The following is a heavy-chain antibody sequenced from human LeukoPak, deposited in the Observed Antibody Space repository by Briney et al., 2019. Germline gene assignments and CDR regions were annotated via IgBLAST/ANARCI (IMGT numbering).Heavy chain of an antibody. Sequence: ASVKVSCKASGYTFSSYDINWVRQATGHRLEWMGWMNPNSGNTGYTQKFQRRVTITRNTFISTAYMELSSLTSEDTAVYYCARRLGLRWDLQALDIWGQGTMVTVSS. D-gene: IGHD4-23*01. CDR2: MNPNSGNT. CDR3: ARRLGLRWDLQALDI. J-gene: IGHJ3*02. V-gene: IGHV1-8*03. CDR1: GYTFSSYD.